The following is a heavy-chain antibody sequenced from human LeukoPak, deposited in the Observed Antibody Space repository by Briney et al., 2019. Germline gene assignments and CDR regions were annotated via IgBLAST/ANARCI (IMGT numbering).Heavy chain of an antibody. J-gene: IGHJ3*02. D-gene: IGHD3-3*01. CDR3: ARGITIFGVVTPADAFDI. CDR2: IYTSGST. CDR1: GGSISSYY. Sequence: SETLSLTCTVSGGSISSYYWSWIRRPAGKGLEWIGRIYTSGSTNYNPSLKSRVTMSVDTSKNQFSLKLSSVTAADTAVYYCARGITIFGVVTPADAFDIWGQGTMVTVSS. V-gene: IGHV4-4*07.